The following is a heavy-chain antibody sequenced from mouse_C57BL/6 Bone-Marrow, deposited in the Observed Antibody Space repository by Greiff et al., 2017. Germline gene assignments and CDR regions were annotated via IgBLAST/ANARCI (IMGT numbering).Heavy chain of an antibody. CDR2: ISDGGSYT. CDR3: ERAPNYDGPMDY. D-gene: IGHD2-4*01. CDR1: GFTFSSYA. J-gene: IGHJ4*01. Sequence: EVQRVESGGGLVKPGGSLKLSCAASGFTFSSYAMSWVRQTPEKRLEWVATISDGGSYTYYPDNVKGRFTISRDNAKNNLYLQMRHLKSEDTAMYYCERAPNYDGPMDYWGRGTSVTVSS. V-gene: IGHV5-4*01.